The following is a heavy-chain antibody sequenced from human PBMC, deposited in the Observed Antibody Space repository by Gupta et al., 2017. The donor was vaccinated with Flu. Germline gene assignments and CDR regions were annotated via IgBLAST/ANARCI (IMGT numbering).Heavy chain of an antibody. V-gene: IGHV3-30*18. CDR2: ISYDGSNK. CDR3: AKGRGVYDSSGYYAPGY. D-gene: IGHD3-22*01. CDR1: GFTFSSYG. J-gene: IGHJ4*02. Sequence: QVQLVESGGGVVQPGRSLRLSCAASGFTFSSYGMHWVRQAPGKGLDGVAVISYDGSNKYYADSVKGRFTISRDNSKNTLYLQMNSLRAEDTAVYYCAKGRGVYDSSGYYAPGYWGQGTLVTVSS.